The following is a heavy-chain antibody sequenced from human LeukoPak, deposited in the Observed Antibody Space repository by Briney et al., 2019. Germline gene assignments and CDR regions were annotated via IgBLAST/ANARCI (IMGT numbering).Heavy chain of an antibody. CDR2: IKSKSDGETR. V-gene: IGHV3-15*01. Sequence: GGSLRLSCAASGFIFSNALMSWVRQGPGKGLEWVGRIKSKSDGETRDYAAPVKGRFTVSRDDSKNTLYLQMNSLKTEDTAVYYCTTGFDSDDYWGQGTLVTVSS. CDR1: GFIFSNAL. CDR3: TTGFDSDDY. D-gene: IGHD3-10*01. J-gene: IGHJ4*02.